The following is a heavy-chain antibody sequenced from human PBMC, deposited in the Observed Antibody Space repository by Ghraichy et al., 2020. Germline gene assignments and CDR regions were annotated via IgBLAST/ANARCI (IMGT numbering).Heavy chain of an antibody. D-gene: IGHD1-26*01. CDR2: ISYDGSNK. J-gene: IGHJ6*02. V-gene: IGHV3-30*04. CDR3: ARRVGAIYQYYYYYGMDV. Sequence: SLRLSCAASGFTFSSYAMHWVRQAPGKGLEWVAVISYDGSNKYYADSVKGRFTISRDNSKNTLYLQMNSLRAEDTAVYYCARRVGAIYQYYYYYGMDVWGQGTTVTVSS. CDR1: GFTFSSYA.